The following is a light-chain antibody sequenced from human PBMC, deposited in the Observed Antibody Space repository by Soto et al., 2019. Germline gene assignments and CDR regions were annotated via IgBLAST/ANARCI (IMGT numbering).Light chain of an antibody. CDR2: DAS. V-gene: IGKV3-15*01. CDR3: QQYNRWPLT. CDR1: QSVGNN. Sequence: VVLTQSPATLSLSPGERGTLSCLASQSVGNNQLAWYQQKPGQAPRLLIYDASTRATGTPGSFSGSGSGTEFTLTISSLQSEDFAVYYCQQYNRWPLTFGGGTKVDI. J-gene: IGKJ4*01.